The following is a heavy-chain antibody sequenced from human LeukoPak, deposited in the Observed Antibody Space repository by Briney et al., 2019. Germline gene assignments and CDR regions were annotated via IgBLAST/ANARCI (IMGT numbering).Heavy chain of an antibody. J-gene: IGHJ4*02. CDR2: ISGSGSNK. V-gene: IGHV3-11*04. CDR3: ATSQSSVAGIVGD. CDR1: GFTFSDYF. D-gene: IGHD6-19*01. Sequence: GGSLRLSCAASGFTFSDYFMTCIRQAPGKGLEWVSYISGSGSNKYYADSVKGRFTISRDNAKNSLYLQMNSLRVEDTAVYYCATSQSSVAGIVGDWGQGTLVTVSS.